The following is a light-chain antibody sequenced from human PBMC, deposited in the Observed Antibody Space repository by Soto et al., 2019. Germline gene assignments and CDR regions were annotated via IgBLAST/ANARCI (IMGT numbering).Light chain of an antibody. J-gene: IGKJ2*01. Sequence: DIQMTQSPSSLSASVGDRVTITCRASQSISDSLNWYQHKPGTAPKLLIYAASSLQSGVPSRFSGGGSGTDFTLTISSLQAEDVAVYYCQQSYHAPDTFGQGTKLEIK. V-gene: IGKV1-39*01. CDR3: QQSYHAPDT. CDR2: AAS. CDR1: QSISDS.